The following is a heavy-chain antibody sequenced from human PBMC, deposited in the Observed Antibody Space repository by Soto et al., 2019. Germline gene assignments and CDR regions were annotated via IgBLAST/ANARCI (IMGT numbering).Heavy chain of an antibody. D-gene: IGHD5-18*01. CDR3: AKDRNTAMVTGDFDY. CDR1: GFTFSSYA. V-gene: IGHV3-23*01. CDR2: ISGSGGST. J-gene: IGHJ4*02. Sequence: RGSLRLSCAASGFTFSSYAMSWVRQAPGKGLEWVSAISGSGGSTYYADSVKGRFTISRDNSKNTLYLQMNSLRREDTAFYYCAKDRNTAMVTGDFDYWGQGILVTVSS.